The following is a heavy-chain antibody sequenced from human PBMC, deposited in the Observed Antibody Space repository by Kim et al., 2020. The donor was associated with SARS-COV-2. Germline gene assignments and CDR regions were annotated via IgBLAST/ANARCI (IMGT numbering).Heavy chain of an antibody. Sequence: SVKVSCKASGGTFSSYAISWVRQAPGQGLEWMGGIIPIFGTANYAQKFQGRVTITADESTSTAYMELSSLRSEDTDVYYCARDGDIVVGYCSGGSCYSGWFDPWGQGTLVTVSS. V-gene: IGHV1-69*13. CDR1: GGTFSSYA. D-gene: IGHD2-15*01. CDR3: ARDGDIVVGYCSGGSCYSGWFDP. J-gene: IGHJ5*02. CDR2: IIPIFGTA.